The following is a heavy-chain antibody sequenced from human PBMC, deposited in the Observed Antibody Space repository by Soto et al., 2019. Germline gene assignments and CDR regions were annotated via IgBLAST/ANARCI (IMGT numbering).Heavy chain of an antibody. CDR2: ISGSGGST. CDR1: GFTFSSYA. J-gene: IGHJ6*02. D-gene: IGHD6-19*01. V-gene: IGHV3-23*01. CDR3: AKDFGQWLVMGYYYYYGMDV. Sequence: GGSLRLSCAASGFTFSSYAMSWVRQAPGKGLEWVSAISGSGGSTYYADSVKGRFTISRDNSKNTLYLQMNSLRAEDTAVYYCAKDFGQWLVMGYYYYYGMDVWGQGTTVTVSS.